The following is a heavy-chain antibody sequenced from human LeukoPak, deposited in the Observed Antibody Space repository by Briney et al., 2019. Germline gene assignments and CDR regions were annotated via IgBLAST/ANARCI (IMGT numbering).Heavy chain of an antibody. J-gene: IGHJ4*02. CDR2: IKQDGSEK. V-gene: IGHV3-7*03. D-gene: IGHD6-13*01. Sequence: GGSLRLSCAASGITFSSHWMTWVRQAAGKGLEWVANIKQDGSEKYYVDSVKGRFTISRDNAKNSLYLQMNSLRAEATAVYYCAKGATEIAAAGTNFDYWGQGTLVTVSS. CDR1: GITFSSHW. CDR3: AKGATEIAAAGTNFDY.